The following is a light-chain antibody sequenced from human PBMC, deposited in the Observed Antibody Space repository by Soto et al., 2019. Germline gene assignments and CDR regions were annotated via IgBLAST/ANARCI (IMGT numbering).Light chain of an antibody. CDR3: QQYNSYPWT. J-gene: IGKJ1*01. CDR1: QSISSW. V-gene: IGKV1-5*01. CDR2: DAS. Sequence: DIQMTQSPSTLSASVGDRVTITCRASQSISSWLAWYQQKPGKAPKLLIYDASSLESGVPSRFSGSGSGTEFTITISSLQPDDFATYDCQQYNSYPWTLGQGTKVEIK.